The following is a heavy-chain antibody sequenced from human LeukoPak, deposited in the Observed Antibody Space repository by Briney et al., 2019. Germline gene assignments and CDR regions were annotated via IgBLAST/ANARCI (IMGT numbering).Heavy chain of an antibody. CDR2: INRDGSDK. D-gene: IGHD5/OR15-5a*01. CDR1: GFTFSSYS. CDR3: ARNVYTLY. J-gene: IGHJ4*02. V-gene: IGHV3-7*03. Sequence: GGSLRLSCAASGFTFSSYSMNWVRQAPGKGLEWVANINRDGSDKYYVDSVKGRFTISRDNAKNSLYLQMNSLRAEDTAVYYCARNVYTLYWGQGTLVTVSS.